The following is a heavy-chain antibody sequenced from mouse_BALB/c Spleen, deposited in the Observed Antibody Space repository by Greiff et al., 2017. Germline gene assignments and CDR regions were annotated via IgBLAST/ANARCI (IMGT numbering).Heavy chain of an antibody. D-gene: IGHD1-1*01. J-gene: IGHJ4*01. CDR2: INPSTGYT. CDR1: GYTFTSYW. V-gene: IGHV1-7*01. CDR3: ARSITTVVGYYYAMDY. Sequence: QVQLKESGAELAKPGASVKMSCKASGYTFTSYWMHWVKQRPGQGLEWIGYINPSTGYTEYNQKFKDKATLTADKSSSTAYMQLSSLTSEDSAVYYCARSITTVVGYYYAMDYWGQGTSVTVSS.